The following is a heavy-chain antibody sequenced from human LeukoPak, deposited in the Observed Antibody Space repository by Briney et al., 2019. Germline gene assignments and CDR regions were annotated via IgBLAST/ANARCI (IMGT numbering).Heavy chain of an antibody. J-gene: IGHJ6*02. D-gene: IGHD4-11*01. CDR3: ARSYSNHLFGMDV. CDR1: GFTVSSYY. V-gene: IGHV3-66*01. Sequence: PGGSLRLSCAASGFTVSSYYMTWVRQAPGKGLEWVSVMYSGGSTYYADSVKGRVATSRDNSQNTVFLQMNSVRVEDTAVYYCARSYSNHLFGMDVWGQGTAVTVSS. CDR2: MYSGGST.